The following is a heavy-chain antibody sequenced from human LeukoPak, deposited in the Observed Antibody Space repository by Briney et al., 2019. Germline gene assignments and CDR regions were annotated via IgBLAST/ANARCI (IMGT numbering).Heavy chain of an antibody. CDR3: AKALFTPGYYDSSGYYYGVFYYFDY. J-gene: IGHJ4*02. CDR1: GFTFDDYG. D-gene: IGHD3-22*01. CDR2: INWNGGST. Sequence: GGSLRLSCAASGFTFDDYGMSWVRQAPGKGLEWVSGINWNGGSTGYADSVKGRFTISRDNAKNSLYLQMNSLRAEDTAVYYCAKALFTPGYYDSSGYYYGVFYYFDYWGQGTLVTVSS. V-gene: IGHV3-20*04.